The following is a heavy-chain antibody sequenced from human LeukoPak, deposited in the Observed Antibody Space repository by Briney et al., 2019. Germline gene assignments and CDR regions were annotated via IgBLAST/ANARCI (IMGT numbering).Heavy chain of an antibody. CDR2: IRSKAYGGTT. CDR1: GFTFGDYA. Sequence: PGGSLRLSCTASGFTFGDYAMSWVRQAPGKGLEWVGFIRSKAYGGTTEYAASVKGRFTISRDDSKSIAYLQMSSLKTEDTAVYYCTRKGVYGSGSPDYWGQGTLVTVSS. V-gene: IGHV3-49*04. CDR3: TRKGVYGSGSPDY. J-gene: IGHJ4*02. D-gene: IGHD3-10*01.